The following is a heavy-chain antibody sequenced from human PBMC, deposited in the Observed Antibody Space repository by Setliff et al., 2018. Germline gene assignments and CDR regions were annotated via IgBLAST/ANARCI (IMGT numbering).Heavy chain of an antibody. Sequence: GGSLRLSCATSGFTFSTSAMHWLRESPDNRLVWLAYIHYGGGHIQYADSVKGRFTISRDNAGYSLFLQMNSLRAEDTAVYYCARTLGFYYDSSGYPVVHDALDLWGQGTMVTVSS. CDR3: ARTLGFYYDSSGYPVVHDALDL. D-gene: IGHD3-22*01. J-gene: IGHJ3*01. CDR2: IHYGGGHI. V-gene: IGHV3-30*02. CDR1: GFTFSTSA.